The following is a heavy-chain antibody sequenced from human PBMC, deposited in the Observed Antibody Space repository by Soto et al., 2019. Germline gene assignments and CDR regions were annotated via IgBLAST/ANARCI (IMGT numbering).Heavy chain of an antibody. J-gene: IGHJ4*02. V-gene: IGHV1-8*01. D-gene: IGHD3-3*01. CDR2: MNPNSGNT. CDR1: GYTFTSYD. CDR3: VRVRTSRRVCPLEN. Sequence: QVQLVQSGAEVKKPGASVKVSCKASGYTFTSYDINWVRQATGQGLEWMGWMNPNSGNTDYAQKFQGRVTMSRNTTLIRAYMELGSMRTENTAAYYCVRVRTSRRVCPLENWGQGALVTVS.